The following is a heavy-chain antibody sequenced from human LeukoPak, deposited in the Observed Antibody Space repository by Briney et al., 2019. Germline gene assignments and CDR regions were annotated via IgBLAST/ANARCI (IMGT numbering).Heavy chain of an antibody. J-gene: IGHJ4*02. CDR1: GGSISSHY. D-gene: IGHD2-2*01. CDR2: IYYSGST. CDR3: ARDRVPAALHFDY. Sequence: SETLSLTCTVSGGSISSHYWSWIRQPPGKGLEWIGCIYYSGSTNYNPSLKSRITISVDTSKNQFFLKLSSVAAADTAVYYCARDRVPAALHFDYWGQGTLVTVSS. V-gene: IGHV4-59*11.